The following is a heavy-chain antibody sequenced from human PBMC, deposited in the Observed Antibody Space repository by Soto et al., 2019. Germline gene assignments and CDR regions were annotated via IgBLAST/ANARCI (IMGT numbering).Heavy chain of an antibody. V-gene: IGHV1-8*01. J-gene: IGHJ3*02. CDR2: MNPNSGNT. D-gene: IGHD3-16*01. Sequence: GASVKVSCKASGYTFTSYDINWVRQATGQGLEWMGWMNPNSGNTGYAQKFQGRVTMTRNTSISTAYMELSSLRSEDTAVYYCAKDSYDYIWGTPDAFDIWGQGTMVTVSS. CDR1: GYTFTSYD. CDR3: AKDSYDYIWGTPDAFDI.